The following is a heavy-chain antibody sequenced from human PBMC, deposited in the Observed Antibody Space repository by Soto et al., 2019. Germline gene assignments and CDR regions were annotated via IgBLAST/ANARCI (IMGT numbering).Heavy chain of an antibody. Sequence: QVQLVQSGAEVKKPGASVKVSCKASGYTFTSYGISWVGQAPGQGLEWMGWISAYNGNTNYAQKLQGRVTMTTDTSTSTAYMELRSLRSDDTAVYYCAREGYSGYAGELSREYYYYGMDVWGQGTTVTVSS. V-gene: IGHV1-18*04. J-gene: IGHJ6*02. CDR3: AREGYSGYAGELSREYYYYGMDV. D-gene: IGHD5-12*01. CDR2: ISAYNGNT. CDR1: GYTFTSYG.